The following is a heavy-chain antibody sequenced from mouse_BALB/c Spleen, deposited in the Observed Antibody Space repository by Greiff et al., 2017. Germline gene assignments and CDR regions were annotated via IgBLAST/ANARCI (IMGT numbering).Heavy chain of an antibody. CDR3: ARSRYDYFYAMDY. D-gene: IGHD2-4*01. CDR2: IWSGGST. CDR1: GFSLTSYG. J-gene: IGHJ4*01. V-gene: IGHV2-2*02. Sequence: VHLVESGPGLVQPSQSLSITCTVSGFSLTSYGVHWVRQSPGKGLEWLGVIWSGGSTDYNAAFISRLSISKDNSKSQVFFKMNSLQANDTAIYYCARSRYDYFYAMDYWGQGTSVTVSS.